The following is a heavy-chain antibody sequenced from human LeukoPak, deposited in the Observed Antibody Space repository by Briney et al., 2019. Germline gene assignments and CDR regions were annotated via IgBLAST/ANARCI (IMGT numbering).Heavy chain of an antibody. D-gene: IGHD1-1*01. V-gene: IGHV1-8*02. Sequence: ASVKVSCKTSGHTFTDYDMHWVRQAPGQGLEWMGWINPNSGNTSYAQKFQGRVTMTRNTSISTAYMELSSLRSEDTAVYYCARGVGSGKRLETHLFGPWGQGTLVTGSS. CDR3: ARGVGSGKRLETHLFGP. CDR2: INPNSGNT. CDR1: GHTFTDYD. J-gene: IGHJ5*02.